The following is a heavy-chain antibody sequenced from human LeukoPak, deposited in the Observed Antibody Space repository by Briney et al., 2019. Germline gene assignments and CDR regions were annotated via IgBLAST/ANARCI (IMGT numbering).Heavy chain of an antibody. CDR1: GYSISSGYY. CDR2: IYHSGST. CDR3: ARELRYCRYYMDV. Sequence: SETLSLTCTVSGYSISSGYYWGWIRQPPGKGLEWIGSIYHSGSTYYNPSLKSRVTISVDTSKNQFSLKLSSVTAADTAVYYCARELRYCRYYMDVWGKGTTVTVSS. V-gene: IGHV4-38-2*02. J-gene: IGHJ6*03. D-gene: IGHD3-9*01.